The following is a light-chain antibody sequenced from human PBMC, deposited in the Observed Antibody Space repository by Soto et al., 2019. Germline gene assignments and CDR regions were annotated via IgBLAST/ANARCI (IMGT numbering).Light chain of an antibody. Sequence: EIVLTQSPATLSLSPGERATLSWRASQSVGSYLIWYQQKPGQAPRLLIYDASIRAAGIPARLRGSGSGTDFTLTISSLEPEDFAVYYCQQRHNWPPLTFGGGTKVEI. CDR1: QSVGSY. J-gene: IGKJ4*01. CDR2: DAS. V-gene: IGKV3-11*01. CDR3: QQRHNWPPLT.